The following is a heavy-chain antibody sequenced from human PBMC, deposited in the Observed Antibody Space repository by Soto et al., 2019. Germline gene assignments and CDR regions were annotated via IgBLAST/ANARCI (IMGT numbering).Heavy chain of an antibody. V-gene: IGHV1-46*01. CDR1: GYTFTSYY. J-gene: IGHJ6*02. CDR3: ARGSGGIGSSWTNYYYYGMDV. CDR2: INPSGGST. D-gene: IGHD6-13*01. Sequence: GASVKVSCKASGYTFTSYYMLWVRQAPGQGLEYMGIINPSGGSTSYAQKFQGRVTITADESTSTAYMELSSLRSEDTAVYYCARGSGGIGSSWTNYYYYGMDVRGQGTTVTVSS.